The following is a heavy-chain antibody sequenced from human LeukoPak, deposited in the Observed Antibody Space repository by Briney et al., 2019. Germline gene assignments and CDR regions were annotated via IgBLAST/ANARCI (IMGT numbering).Heavy chain of an antibody. CDR3: ATHSYDFWSGLDY. CDR2: INWNGGST. J-gene: IGHJ4*02. CDR1: GFTFDDYG. D-gene: IGHD3-3*01. Sequence: GGSLRLSCAASGFTFDDYGMSWVRQAPGKGLEWVSGINWNGGSTGYADSVKGRFTISRDNAKNTLYLQMNSLRAEDTAVYYCATHSYDFWSGLDYWGQGTLVTVSS. V-gene: IGHV3-20*04.